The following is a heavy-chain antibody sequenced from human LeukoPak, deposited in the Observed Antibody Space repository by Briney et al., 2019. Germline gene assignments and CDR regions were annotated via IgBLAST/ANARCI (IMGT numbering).Heavy chain of an antibody. CDR1: GFSVSDSY. CDR3: ARGENYYFHTDV. D-gene: IGHD2/OR15-2a*01. V-gene: IGHV3-66*02. CDR2: LYSGGDT. Sequence: GGSLRLSCAASGFSVSDSYMSWVRQAPGKGLEWVSILYSGGDTYYSASVRGRFTISRDNSKNTLYLQLKTLSAADTAVYFCARGENYYFHTDVWGKGATVTVSS. J-gene: IGHJ6*03.